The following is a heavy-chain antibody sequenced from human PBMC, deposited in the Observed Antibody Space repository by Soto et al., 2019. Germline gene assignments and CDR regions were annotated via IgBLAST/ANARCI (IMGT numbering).Heavy chain of an antibody. V-gene: IGHV4-59*08. J-gene: IGHJ4*02. CDR3: ARHARLWFGETPFPYFDY. CDR2: IYYSGST. Sequence: SETLSLTCTVSGGSISSYYWSWIRQPPGKGLEWIGYIYYSGSTNYNPSLKSRVTISVDTSKNQFSLKLSSVTAADTAVYYCARHARLWFGETPFPYFDYWGQGTLVTVSS. D-gene: IGHD3-10*01. CDR1: GGSISSYY.